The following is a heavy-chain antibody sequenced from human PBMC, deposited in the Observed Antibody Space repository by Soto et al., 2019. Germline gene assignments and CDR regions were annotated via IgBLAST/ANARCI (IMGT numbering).Heavy chain of an antibody. J-gene: IGHJ6*02. CDR3: ARDPGPIVGATDYYYYGMDF. V-gene: IGHV1-18*04. CDR2: ISAYNGNT. Sequence: QVQLVQSGAEVKKPGASVKVSCKASGYTFTSYGISWVRQAPGQGLEWMGWISAYNGNTNYAQKLQGRVTMTTDTSTSTAYMELRSLRSADTAVYYCARDPGPIVGATDYYYYGMDFWGQGTTVTVSS. CDR1: GYTFTSYG. D-gene: IGHD1-26*01.